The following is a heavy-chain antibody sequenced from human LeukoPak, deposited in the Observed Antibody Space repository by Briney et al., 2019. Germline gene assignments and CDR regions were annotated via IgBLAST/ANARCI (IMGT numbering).Heavy chain of an antibody. Sequence: IPSETLSLTCTVSGGSISSSSYYWGWIRQPPGKGLEWIGSIYYSGSTYYNPSLKSRVTISVDTSKNQFSLKLSSVTAADTAVYYCARTGLEWLLWVDYWGQGTLVTVSS. CDR1: GGSISSSSYY. V-gene: IGHV4-39*01. D-gene: IGHD3-3*01. CDR3: ARTGLEWLLWVDY. J-gene: IGHJ4*02. CDR2: IYYSGST.